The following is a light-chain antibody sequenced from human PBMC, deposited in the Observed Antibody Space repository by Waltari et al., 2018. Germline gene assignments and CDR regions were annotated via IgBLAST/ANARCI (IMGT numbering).Light chain of an antibody. CDR3: QQYNSAPHS. CDR2: KAS. CDR1: QGISSW. Sequence: DIQMTQSPSSLSASVGDRVSITCRASQGISSWLVWYQQKPGKAPKLLIQKASSLESGVPSRFRGSGSGTDFTLTISSLQPEDFATYYCQQYNSAPHSFGQGTKVEIK. J-gene: IGKJ2*03. V-gene: IGKV1-5*03.